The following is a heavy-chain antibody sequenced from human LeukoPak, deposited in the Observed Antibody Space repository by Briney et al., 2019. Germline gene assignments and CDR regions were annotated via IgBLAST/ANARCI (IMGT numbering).Heavy chain of an antibody. J-gene: IGHJ6*02. CDR3: ARDLHPAGTYYDFWSGYFPSFYYYYGMDV. Sequence: ASVKVSCKTSGCTFTIYGISWVRQAPGQGLEWMGWINPNGGGTNYAQKFQGRVTMTRDTSISTAYMELSRLRSDDTAVYYCARDLHPAGTYYDFWSGYFPSFYYYYGMDVWGQGTTVTVSS. V-gene: IGHV1-2*02. CDR2: INPNGGGT. CDR1: GCTFTIYG. D-gene: IGHD3-3*01.